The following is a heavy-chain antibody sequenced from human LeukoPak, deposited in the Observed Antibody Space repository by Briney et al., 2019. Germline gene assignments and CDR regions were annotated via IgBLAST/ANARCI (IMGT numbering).Heavy chain of an antibody. CDR1: GFTVSSNY. D-gene: IGHD4-11*01. J-gene: IGHJ5*02. CDR2: IYTGGNT. CDR3: ARGLIYSPNWFDP. V-gene: IGHV3-66*01. Sequence: HAGGSLRLSCAGSGFTVSSNYMSWVRQAPGKGLEWVSVIYTGGNTYYADSVKGRFTISRDNSKNTLYLQMNILRAEDTAVYYCARGLIYSPNWFDPWGQGTLVTVSS.